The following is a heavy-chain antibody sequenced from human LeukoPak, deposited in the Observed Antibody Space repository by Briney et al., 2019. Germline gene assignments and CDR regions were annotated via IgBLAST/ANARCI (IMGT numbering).Heavy chain of an antibody. D-gene: IGHD5-18*01. Sequence: GGSLRLSCAASGFTFSSYEMNWVRQAPGKGLEWVANINQDGSKKYYVDSVKGRFTISRDNAKNSLYLQMNSLRAEDTAVYYCARAKVNLDYWGQGTLVTVSS. CDR1: GFTFSSYE. V-gene: IGHV3-7*01. J-gene: IGHJ4*02. CDR2: INQDGSKK. CDR3: ARAKVNLDY.